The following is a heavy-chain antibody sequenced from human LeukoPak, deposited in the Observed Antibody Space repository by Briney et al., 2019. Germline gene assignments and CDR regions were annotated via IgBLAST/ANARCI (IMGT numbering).Heavy chain of an antibody. Sequence: GASVKVSCKASGYTFTRYYMHWVRQAPGQGLEWMGWINPNSGGTNYAQKFQGRVTMTRDTSISTAYMELSRLRSDDTAVYYCARNNYCSGGSCYPGDWYFDLWGRGTLATVSS. CDR2: INPNSGGT. CDR3: ARNNYCSGGSCYPGDWYFDL. CDR1: GYTFTRYY. V-gene: IGHV1-2*02. J-gene: IGHJ2*01. D-gene: IGHD2-15*01.